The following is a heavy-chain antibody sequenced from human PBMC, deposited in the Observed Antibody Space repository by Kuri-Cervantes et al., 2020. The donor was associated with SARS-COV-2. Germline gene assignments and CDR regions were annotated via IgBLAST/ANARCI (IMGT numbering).Heavy chain of an antibody. Sequence: GGSLRLSCAASGFTFSSYAMSWVRQAPGKGLEWVSAISGSGGSTYYADSVKGRFTISRDNSKNSLYLQMNSLRAEDTAVYYCAMKSTRNNYYDSSGSFDYWGQGTLVTVSS. J-gene: IGHJ4*02. V-gene: IGHV3-23*01. CDR3: AMKSTRNNYYDSSGSFDY. CDR2: ISGSGGST. CDR1: GFTFSSYA. D-gene: IGHD3-22*01.